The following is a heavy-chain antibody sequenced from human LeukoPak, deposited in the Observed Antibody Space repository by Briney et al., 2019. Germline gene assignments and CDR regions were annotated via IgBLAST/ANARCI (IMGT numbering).Heavy chain of an antibody. D-gene: IGHD5-18*01. CDR3: VSPRGFSYGYFDY. V-gene: IGHV4-39*01. Sequence: SETLSLTCTVSGGSISSSSTYWGWVRQPPGKGLEWIGSIYYSKNTYYNPSLKSRVTISADTSKNQFSLTLGSVSATDTAVYYCVSPRGFSYGYFDYWGQGTLVTVSS. CDR1: GGSISSSSTY. CDR2: IYYSKNT. J-gene: IGHJ4*02.